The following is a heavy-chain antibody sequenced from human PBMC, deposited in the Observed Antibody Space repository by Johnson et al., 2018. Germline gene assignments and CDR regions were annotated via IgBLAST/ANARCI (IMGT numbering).Heavy chain of an antibody. Sequence: QVQLQESGPGLVKPSQTLSLTCTVSGGSVSSGSYYWNWIRQPAGKGLEWLGHIYTGGSTNYNPSLKSRTTISVDTSKNHFSLKLSSVTAADRAVYYCARVSSAYDSSGYQYYYGMDVWGQGTTVTVSS. CDR3: ARVSSAYDSSGYQYYYGMDV. V-gene: IGHV4-61*02. CDR2: IYTGGST. D-gene: IGHD3-22*01. J-gene: IGHJ6*02. CDR1: GGSVSSGSYY.